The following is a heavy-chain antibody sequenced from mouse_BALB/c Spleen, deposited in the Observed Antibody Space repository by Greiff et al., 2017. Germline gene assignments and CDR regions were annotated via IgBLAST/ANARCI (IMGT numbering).Heavy chain of an antibody. CDR2: IWAGGST. CDR1: GFSLTSYG. D-gene: IGHD1-1*01. V-gene: IGHV2-9*02. J-gene: IGHJ3*01. CDR3: ARDRDGSSPWFAY. Sequence: VMLVESGPGLVAPSQSLSITCTVSGFSLTSYGVHWVRQPPGKGLEWLGVIWAGGSTNYNSALMSRLSISKDNSKSQVFLKMNSLQTDDTAMYYCARDRDGSSPWFAYWGQGTLVTVSA.